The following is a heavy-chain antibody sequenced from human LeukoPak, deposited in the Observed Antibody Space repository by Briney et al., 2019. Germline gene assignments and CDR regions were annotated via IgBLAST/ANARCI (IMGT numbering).Heavy chain of an antibody. CDR3: AREYGGTDY. J-gene: IGHJ4*02. D-gene: IGHD4-23*01. V-gene: IGHV1-2*02. CDR2: IYPDTGVT. Sequence: ASVKVSCKASGYTFTSYDLNWVRQAPGQGLEWIGWIYPDTGVTAYAQKFQGRVTMTRDTSISTLYMELSSLISDDTAMYFCAREYGGTDYWGQGTLVTVSS. CDR1: GYTFTSYD.